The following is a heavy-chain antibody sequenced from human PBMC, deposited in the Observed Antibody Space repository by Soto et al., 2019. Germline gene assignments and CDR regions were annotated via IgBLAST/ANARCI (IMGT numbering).Heavy chain of an antibody. CDR3: ARELRDSNSTGRVGAFDM. D-gene: IGHD6-13*01. J-gene: IGHJ3*02. V-gene: IGHV3-74*01. CDR2: VNSDGSST. Sequence: PGGSLRLSCAASGFTFSSHWMHLVRQAPVKGPVWVSRVNSDGSSTGYADSVKGRSTTSRDNGKNTLYLQMNSLRAEDTAVYYCARELRDSNSTGRVGAFDMWGQGTMVTVSS. CDR1: GFTFSSHW.